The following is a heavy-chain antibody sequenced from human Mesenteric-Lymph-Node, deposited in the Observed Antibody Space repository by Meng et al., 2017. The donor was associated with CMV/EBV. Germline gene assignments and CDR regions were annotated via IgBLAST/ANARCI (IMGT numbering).Heavy chain of an antibody. CDR2: ISCSTAI. CDR1: GFTFSDSC. CDR3: ARDHSRSVVTPDRYYGMDV. D-gene: IGHD4-23*01. J-gene: IGHJ6*02. Sequence: GGSLRLSCAASGFTFSDSCLNWVRQTPGKGLDWVSSISCSTAIYYADSVKGRFTISRDNAKNSLSLQMNSLRAEDTAIYYCARDHSRSVVTPDRYYGMDVWGQGTTVTVSS. V-gene: IGHV3-69-1*02.